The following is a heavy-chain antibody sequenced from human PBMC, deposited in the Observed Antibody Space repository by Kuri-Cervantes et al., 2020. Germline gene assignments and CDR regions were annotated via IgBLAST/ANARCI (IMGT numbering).Heavy chain of an antibody. Sequence: GGSLRLSCAVSGFTFSSYAMHWVRQAPGKGLEWVAAISYDGSDKYYADSVKGRFTIARDNSKNTLYLQMNSLRDEDTAVYYYARVSGEWFGPMDVWGQGTTVTVSS. CDR3: ARVSGEWFGPMDV. J-gene: IGHJ6*02. CDR1: GFTFSSYA. D-gene: IGHD3-3*01. CDR2: ISYDGSDK. V-gene: IGHV3-30-3*01.